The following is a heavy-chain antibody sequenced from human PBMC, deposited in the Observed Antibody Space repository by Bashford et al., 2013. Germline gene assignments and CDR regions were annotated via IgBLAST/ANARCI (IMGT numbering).Heavy chain of an antibody. CDR2: IYYSGST. CDR1: GGSISSYY. V-gene: IGHV4-59*12. CDR3: ARATGAHFDY. J-gene: IGHJ4*02. Sequence: SSETLSLTCTVSGGSISSYYWSWIRQPPGKGLEWIGYIYYSGSTNYNPSLKSLVTISVDASKNQFSLKLSSVTAADTAVYYCARATGAHFDYWGQGTLVTVSS.